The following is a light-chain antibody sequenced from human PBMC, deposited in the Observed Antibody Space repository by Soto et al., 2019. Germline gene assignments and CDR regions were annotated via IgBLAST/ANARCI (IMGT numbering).Light chain of an antibody. CDR2: GAS. V-gene: IGKV3-20*01. CDR3: QQCGSSRRT. Sequence: EIVLTQSPGILSVSPGERATLSCRASQSVSSDCLAWYRQRPGQAPRLLIYGASTRATGTPDRISGSGSGTDFTLTISRLEPEDFVVYYCQQCGSSRRTFGQGTRVEIK. J-gene: IGKJ1*01. CDR1: QSVSSDC.